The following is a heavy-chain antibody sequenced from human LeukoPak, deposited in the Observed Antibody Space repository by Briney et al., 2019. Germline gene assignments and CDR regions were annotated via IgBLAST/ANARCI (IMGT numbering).Heavy chain of an antibody. V-gene: IGHV3-21*01. CDR1: GFTFSSYA. CDR3: ARVGTYPPQLPFDY. CDR2: ISSSSSYI. D-gene: IGHD2-2*01. J-gene: IGHJ4*02. Sequence: GGSLRLSCAASGFTFSSYAMSWVRQAPGKGLEWVSSISSSSSYIYYADSVKGRFTISRDNAKNSLYLQMNSLRAEDTAVYYCARVGTYPPQLPFDYWGQGTLVTVSS.